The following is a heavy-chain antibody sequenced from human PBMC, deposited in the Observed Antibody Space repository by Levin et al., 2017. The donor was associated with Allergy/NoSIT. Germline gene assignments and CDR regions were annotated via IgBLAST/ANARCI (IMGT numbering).Heavy chain of an antibody. V-gene: IGHV4-39*07. Sequence: SQTLSLTCTVSCDSIRSSNYYWGWIRQPPGKGLEWIGCIYYSGIADYSPSLKSRVSFSVDTSKNQFSLKLTSVTAADTAVYYCARELGRSGYFDYWGQGTLATVSS. D-gene: IGHD2-15*01. CDR3: ARELGRSGYFDY. CDR1: CDSIRSSNYY. CDR2: IYYSGIA. J-gene: IGHJ4*02.